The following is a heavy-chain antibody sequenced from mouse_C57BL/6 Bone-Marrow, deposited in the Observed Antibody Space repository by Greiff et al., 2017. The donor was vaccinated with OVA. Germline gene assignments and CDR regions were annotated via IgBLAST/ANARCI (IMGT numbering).Heavy chain of an antibody. CDR2: ITHSGET. J-gene: IGHJ3*01. CDR3: AGSGDYDVGFAY. V-gene: IGHV12-3*01. Sequence: VKLMESGPGLVKPSQSLFLSCSITGFPFTSGYYWFWIRQSPGKPLEWLGYITHSGETFYNPSLQSPISITRDTSKNHFCLQLNSVTTEDTAMYYCAGSGDYDVGFAYWGQGTLVTVSA. D-gene: IGHD2-4*01. CDR1: GFPFTSGYY.